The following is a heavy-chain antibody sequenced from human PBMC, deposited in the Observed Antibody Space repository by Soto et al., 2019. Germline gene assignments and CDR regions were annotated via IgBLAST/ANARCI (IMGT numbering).Heavy chain of an antibody. Sequence: GGSLRLSSSATQFPVSSNYLTWVRQAPGKGLEWVSVIYSGGSTYYADSVKGRFTISRHNSKNTLYLQMNSLRAEDTAVYYCARGGDGYNYPNFDYWGQGT. D-gene: IGHD5-12*01. CDR3: ARGGDGYNYPNFDY. J-gene: IGHJ4*02. CDR1: QFPVSSNY. CDR2: IYSGGST. V-gene: IGHV3-53*04.